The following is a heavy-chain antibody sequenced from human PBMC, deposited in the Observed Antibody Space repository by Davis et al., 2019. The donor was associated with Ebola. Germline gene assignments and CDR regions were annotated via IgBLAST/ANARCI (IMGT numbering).Heavy chain of an antibody. CDR3: ARWREWELLNY. J-gene: IGHJ4*02. CDR1: GFTFSSYS. D-gene: IGHD1-26*01. CDR2: ISTSSYYI. V-gene: IGHV3-21*01. Sequence: GESLKISCAASGFTFSSYSMNWVRQAPGKGLEWVSSISTSSYYIYYANSLKGRFTISRDNAKNSLYLQMNSLRAEDTAVYYCARWREWELLNYWGQGTLVTVSS.